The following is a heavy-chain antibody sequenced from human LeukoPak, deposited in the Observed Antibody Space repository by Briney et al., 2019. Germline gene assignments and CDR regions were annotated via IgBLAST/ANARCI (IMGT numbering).Heavy chain of an antibody. Sequence: SETLSLTCTVSGGSVSSGSSYWSWIRQPPGKGLEWIGYIYYSGSTNYNPSLKSRVTVSVDTSKNQFSLKLRSVTAADTAVYYCARTDLGRHFDYWGQGTLVTVSS. D-gene: IGHD1-26*01. CDR1: GGSVSSGSSY. CDR2: IYYSGST. J-gene: IGHJ4*02. CDR3: ARTDLGRHFDY. V-gene: IGHV4-61*01.